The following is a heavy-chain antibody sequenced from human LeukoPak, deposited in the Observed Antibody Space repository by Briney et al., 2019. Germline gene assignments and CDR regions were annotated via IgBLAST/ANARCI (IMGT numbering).Heavy chain of an antibody. CDR2: INSDGSST. Sequence: GGSLRLSCAASGFTFRSYWMHWVRQAPGKGLVWVSRINSDGSSTSYADSVKGRFTISRDNAKNTLYLQMNSLRAEDTAVYYCARDRIVGATIDAFDIWGQGTMVTVSS. D-gene: IGHD1-26*01. CDR1: GFTFRSYW. V-gene: IGHV3-74*01. J-gene: IGHJ3*02. CDR3: ARDRIVGATIDAFDI.